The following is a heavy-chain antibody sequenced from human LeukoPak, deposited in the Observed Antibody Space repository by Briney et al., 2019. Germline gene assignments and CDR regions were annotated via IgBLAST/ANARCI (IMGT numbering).Heavy chain of an antibody. CDR3: AKDGDY. J-gene: IGHJ4*02. CDR2: ISYDGSNK. Sequence: GRSLRLSCAASGFTFSSYGMHWVRQAPGKGLEWVAVISYDGSNKYYADSVKGRFTISRDNSKNTLYLQMNSLRAEDTAVYYCAKDGDYWGQGTLVTVSS. V-gene: IGHV3-30*18. CDR1: GFTFSSYG.